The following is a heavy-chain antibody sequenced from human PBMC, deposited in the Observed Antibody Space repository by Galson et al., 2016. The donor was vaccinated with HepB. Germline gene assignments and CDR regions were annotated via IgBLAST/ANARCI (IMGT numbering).Heavy chain of an antibody. CDR2: INPGGGST. Sequence: SVKVSCKASGYTFSSYYIHWVRQAPGQGLEWLGIINPGGGSTSYAQKFQGRVTMTRDTSTSTVSMELGRLRSEDTAVFFCETVPLRGVTLAVLAFWGQGTMSRRMGRVYGLYDLGQLAYGAIVVYFCGHCIVRGVTLDVPDCWGQGTLVTFTS. V-gene: IGHV1-46*01. CDR3: ETVPLRGVTLAVLAFWGQGTMSRRMGRVYGLYDLGQLAYGAIVVYFCGHCIVRGVTLDVPDC. CDR1: GYTFSSYY. J-gene: IGHJ4*02. D-gene: IGHD3-10*01.